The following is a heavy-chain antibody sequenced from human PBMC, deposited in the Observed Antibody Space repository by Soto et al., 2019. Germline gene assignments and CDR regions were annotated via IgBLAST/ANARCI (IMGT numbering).Heavy chain of an antibody. Sequence: QVQLQESGPGLVKPSQTLSLTCTVSGGSISSGDYYWSWIRQPPGKGLEWIGYIYYSGSTYYNPYLKRRVTISVDTSKNQFPLKLSSGTAADTAVYYCARGSVDMATRKIWFDPWGQGTLVTVSS. CDR2: IYYSGST. CDR1: GGSISSGDYY. J-gene: IGHJ5*02. D-gene: IGHD5-12*01. V-gene: IGHV4-30-4*01. CDR3: ARGSVDMATRKIWFDP.